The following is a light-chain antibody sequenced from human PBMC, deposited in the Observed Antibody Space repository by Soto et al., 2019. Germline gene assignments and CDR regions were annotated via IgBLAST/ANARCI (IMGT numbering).Light chain of an antibody. J-gene: IGKJ4*01. Sequence: IQMNQSPSTLSASVGDIFTITCGASQRISSWLAWYQQRPGKAPKLLIYDASSLQSGVPSRFSGSGSGTEFSLTISHLQPDDFATYYCQQYNSYTLTFGGGTKVDIK. V-gene: IGKV1-5*01. CDR1: QRISSW. CDR3: QQYNSYTLT. CDR2: DAS.